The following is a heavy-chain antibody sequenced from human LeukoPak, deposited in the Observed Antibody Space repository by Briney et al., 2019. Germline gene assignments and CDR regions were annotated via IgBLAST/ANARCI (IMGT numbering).Heavy chain of an antibody. CDR1: GHTFTGYY. J-gene: IGHJ4*02. D-gene: IGHD1/OR15-1a*01. CDR3: ARFKVNKGKSRHIDY. Sequence: ASVKVSCKASGHTFTGYYMHWVRQAPGQGLEWMGWINPNSGGTNYAQKFQGRVTTTRDTSISTAYMELSRLRSDDTAVYYCARFKVNKGKSRHIDYWGQGTLVTVSS. CDR2: INPNSGGT. V-gene: IGHV1-2*02.